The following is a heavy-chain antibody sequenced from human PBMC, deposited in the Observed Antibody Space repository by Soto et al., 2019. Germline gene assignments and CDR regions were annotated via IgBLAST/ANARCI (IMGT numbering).Heavy chain of an antibody. CDR1: GFTFSSYG. V-gene: IGHV3-33*01. CDR3: ASQKQLEYSYGYRGRIFDY. CDR2: IWYDGSNK. J-gene: IGHJ4*02. Sequence: GGSLRLSCAASGFTFSSYGMHWVRQAPGKGLEWVAVIWYDGSNKYYADSVKGRFTISRDNSKNTLYLQMNSLRAEDTAVYYCASQKQLEYSYGYRGRIFDYWGQGTLVTVSS. D-gene: IGHD5-18*01.